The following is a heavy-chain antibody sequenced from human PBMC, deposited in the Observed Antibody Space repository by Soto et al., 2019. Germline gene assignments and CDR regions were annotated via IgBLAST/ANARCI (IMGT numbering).Heavy chain of an antibody. CDR2: ISGSGGST. Sequence: EVQLLESGGGLVQPGGSLSLSLEPSGFPFSALALGWARRAPGKGLGWVSAISGSGGSTYYADSVKGRFTISRDNSKNTLYLQMNSLRAEDTAVYYCAKERDWHWVAGWFDPWGQGTLVTVSS. CDR3: AKERDWHWVAGWFDP. V-gene: IGHV3-23*01. J-gene: IGHJ5*02. CDR1: GFPFSALA. D-gene: IGHD3-9*01.